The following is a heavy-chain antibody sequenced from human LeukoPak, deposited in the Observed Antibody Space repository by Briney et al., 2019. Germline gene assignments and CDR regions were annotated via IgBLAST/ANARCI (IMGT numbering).Heavy chain of an antibody. CDR1: GGSISSHY. Sequence: SETLSLTCTVSGGSISSHYWSWIRQPPGKGLEWIGYIYYSGSTNYNPSLKSRVTISVDTSKNQFSLKLSSVTAADTAVYYCASGKWELLPPYFDYWGQGTLVTVSS. D-gene: IGHD1-26*01. CDR2: IYYSGST. CDR3: ASGKWELLPPYFDY. J-gene: IGHJ4*02. V-gene: IGHV4-59*11.